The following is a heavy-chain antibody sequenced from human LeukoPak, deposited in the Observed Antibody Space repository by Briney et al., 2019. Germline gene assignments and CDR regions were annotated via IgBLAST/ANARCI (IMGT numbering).Heavy chain of an antibody. CDR1: GGSISSYY. CDR2: VSTSLTT. CDR3: ARGYGSGSYSA. Sequence: SETLSLTCTVSGGSISSYYWSWIRQPAGKGLEWLGRVSTSLTTYYNPSLNSRVTMSLDTSENQFFLKLISVTAADTAVYYCARGYGSGSYSAWGQGTLVTVSS. V-gene: IGHV4-4*07. D-gene: IGHD3-10*01. J-gene: IGHJ5*02.